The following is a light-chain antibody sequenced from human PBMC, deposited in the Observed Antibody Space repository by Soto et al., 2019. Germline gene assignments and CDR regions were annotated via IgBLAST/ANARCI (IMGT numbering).Light chain of an antibody. J-gene: IGLJ2*01. CDR1: SSDVGGYNY. V-gene: IGLV2-14*03. CDR3: SSYTTSSTVV. CDR2: DVS. Sequence: QSALTQPASVSGSPGQSITISCTGSSSDVGGYNYVSWYQQHHPGKAPKLMIYDVSNRPSGVSNRFSGSKSGNTASLTISGLQAEDEADYYCSSYTTSSTVVFGAGTKLTVL.